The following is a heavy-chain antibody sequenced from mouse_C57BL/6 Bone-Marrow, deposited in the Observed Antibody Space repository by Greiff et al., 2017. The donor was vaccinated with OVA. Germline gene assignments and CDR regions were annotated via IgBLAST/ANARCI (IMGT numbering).Heavy chain of an antibody. CDR1: GYTFTGYW. J-gene: IGHJ3*01. D-gene: IGHD2-4*01. CDR3: ARSGSLYWDYDDPAWFAY. Sequence: VQLQESGAELMKPGASVKLSCKATGYTFTGYWIEWVKQRPGHGLEWIGEIFPGSGSTNYNEKFKGKATFTADTSSNTAYMQLSSLTTEDSAIYYCARSGSLYWDYDDPAWFAYGGQGTLVTVSA. V-gene: IGHV1-9*01. CDR2: IFPGSGST.